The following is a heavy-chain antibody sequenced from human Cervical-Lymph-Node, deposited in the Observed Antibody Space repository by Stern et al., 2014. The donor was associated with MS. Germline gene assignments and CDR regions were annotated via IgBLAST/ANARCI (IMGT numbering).Heavy chain of an antibody. V-gene: IGHV3-21*01. CDR1: GFRFSNYD. D-gene: IGHD2-8*01. Sequence: VQLVEYGGGLVKPGGSLRLSCEAAGFRFSNYDMNWVRQAPGQGLEWLSVIRRTSSYIYYADSVKGRFTVSRDNAKNSLFLQIDSLRVEDTAVYYCARDGYGTNADYYGFDVWGQGTTVTVSS. CDR3: ARDGYGTNADYYGFDV. CDR2: IRRTSSYI. J-gene: IGHJ6*02.